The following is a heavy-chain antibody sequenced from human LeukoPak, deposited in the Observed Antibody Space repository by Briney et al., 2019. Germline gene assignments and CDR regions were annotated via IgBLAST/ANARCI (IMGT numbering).Heavy chain of an antibody. CDR3: ARKGNYYETYSRRHDAFDI. J-gene: IGHJ3*02. Sequence: SETLSLTCSVSGYSISSGYYWGWIRQPPGKGLEWIGSIYHSGSTYYNPSLKSRVTISVDTSKNQFSLKLSSVTAADTAVYYCARKGNYYETYSRRHDAFDIWGQGTLVTVSS. CDR2: IYHSGST. CDR1: GYSISSGYY. V-gene: IGHV4-38-2*02. D-gene: IGHD3-22*01.